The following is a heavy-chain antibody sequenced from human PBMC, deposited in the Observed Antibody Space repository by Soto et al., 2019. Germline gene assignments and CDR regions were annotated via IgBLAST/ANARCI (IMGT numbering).Heavy chain of an antibody. CDR1: GYTLTELS. CDR3: ARWADARGAYDFWSGYLHHYYGMDV. CDR2: MNPNSGNT. D-gene: IGHD3-3*01. Sequence: ASVKVSCKVSGYTLTELSMHWVRQAPGQGLEWMGWMNPNSGNTGYAQKFQGRVTMTRNTSISTAYMELSSLRSEDTAVYYCARWADARGAYDFWSGYLHHYYGMDVWGQGTTVTVSS. J-gene: IGHJ6*02. V-gene: IGHV1-8*01.